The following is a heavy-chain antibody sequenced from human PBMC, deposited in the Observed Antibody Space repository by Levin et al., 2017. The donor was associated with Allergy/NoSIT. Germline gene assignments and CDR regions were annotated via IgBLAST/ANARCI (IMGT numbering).Heavy chain of an antibody. CDR3: AKEGSIAVAGTGWYFDY. CDR2: ISWDGGST. CDR1: GFTFDDYT. V-gene: IGHV3-43*01. D-gene: IGHD6-19*01. J-gene: IGHJ4*02. Sequence: PGGSLRLSCAASGFTFDDYTMHWVRQAPGKGLEWVSLISWDGGSTYYADSVKGRFTISRDNSKNSLYLQMNSLRTEDTALYYCAKEGSIAVAGTGWYFDYWGQGTLVTVSS.